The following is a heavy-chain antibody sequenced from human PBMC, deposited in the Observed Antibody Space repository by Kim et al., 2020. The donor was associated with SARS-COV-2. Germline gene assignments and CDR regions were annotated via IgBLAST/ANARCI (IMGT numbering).Heavy chain of an antibody. V-gene: IGHV3-15*01. CDR2: IKSKTDGGTT. J-gene: IGHJ4*02. CDR3: TTRNTMVRGVIN. D-gene: IGHD3-10*01. Sequence: GGSLRLSCAASGFTFSNAWMSWVRQAPGKGLEWVGRIKSKTDGGTTDYAAPVKGRFTISRDDSKNTLYLQMNSLKTEDTAVYYCTTRNTMVRGVINWGQGTLVTVSS. CDR1: GFTFSNAW.